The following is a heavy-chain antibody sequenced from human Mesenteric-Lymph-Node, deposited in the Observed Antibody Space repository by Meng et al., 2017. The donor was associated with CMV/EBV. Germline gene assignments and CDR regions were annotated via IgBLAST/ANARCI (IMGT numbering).Heavy chain of an antibody. CDR1: SLSTSGVG. J-gene: IGHJ5*02. CDR2: IYWDDDK. CDR3: AHRRRYYGSGSLDWFDP. V-gene: IGHV2-5*02. D-gene: IGHD3-10*01. Sequence: SLSTSGVGVGWIRQPPGKALEWLALIYWDDDKRYSPSLKSRLTITKDTSKNQVVPTMTNMDPVDTATYYCAHRRRYYGSGSLDWFDPWGQGTLVTVSS.